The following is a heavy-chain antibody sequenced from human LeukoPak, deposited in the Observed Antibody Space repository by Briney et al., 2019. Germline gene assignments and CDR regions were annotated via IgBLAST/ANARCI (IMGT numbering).Heavy chain of an antibody. J-gene: IGHJ6*03. D-gene: IGHD3-10*01. Sequence: PGGSLRLSCATSGFTFRRYWMHWVRQAPGMGLVWVSRINTDGTTPTYADSVKGRFTISRDNAKSTLYLQMNSLRAEDTAVYYCARDLGYYYYYMDIWGRGTTVTVSS. CDR1: GFTFRRYW. CDR2: INTDGTTP. CDR3: ARDLGYYYYYMDI. V-gene: IGHV3-74*01.